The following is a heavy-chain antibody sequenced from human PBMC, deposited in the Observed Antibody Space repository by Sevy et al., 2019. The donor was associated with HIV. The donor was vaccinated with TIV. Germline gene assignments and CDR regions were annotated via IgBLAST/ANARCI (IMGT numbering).Heavy chain of an antibody. CDR1: GYSITSGYL. CDR3: ARHSHGSGTYYVPFNS. V-gene: IGHV4-38-2*01. D-gene: IGHD3-10*01. CDR2: VFHSGST. J-gene: IGHJ4*02. Sequence: SETLSLTCAVSGYSITSGYLWGWIRQPPGKGLEWIGSVFHSGSTYYNPSLNSRVIISVDTSKNEFSLILNSVTAVDTAVYYCARHSHGSGTYYVPFNSWGQGILVTVSS.